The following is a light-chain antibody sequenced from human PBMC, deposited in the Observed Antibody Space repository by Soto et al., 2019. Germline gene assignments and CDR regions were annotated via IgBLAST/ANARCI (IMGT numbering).Light chain of an antibody. CDR1: SGHSSYA. Sequence: QLVLTQSPSASASLGASVKLTCTLTSGHSSYAMAWHQQQPEKGPRYLMKLNSDGSHNKGDGIPDRFSGSSSGAERYLTISSLQSEDEAIYYCQTWDTGTWVFGGGTKVTVL. V-gene: IGLV4-69*01. J-gene: IGLJ3*02. CDR3: QTWDTGTWV. CDR2: LNSDGSH.